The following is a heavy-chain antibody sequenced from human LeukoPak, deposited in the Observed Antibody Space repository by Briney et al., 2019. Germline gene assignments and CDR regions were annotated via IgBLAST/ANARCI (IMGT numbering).Heavy chain of an antibody. CDR1: GGSISSSVYY. Sequence: SETLSLTCTVSGGSISSSVYYWGWIRQPPGKGLERIGSIYYSGSTYYNPSLKSRVAISVDTSKNQFALKLTSVTAADTAVYYCARHPQYWGQGTLVTVSS. J-gene: IGHJ4*02. CDR3: ARHPQY. CDR2: IYYSGST. V-gene: IGHV4-39*01.